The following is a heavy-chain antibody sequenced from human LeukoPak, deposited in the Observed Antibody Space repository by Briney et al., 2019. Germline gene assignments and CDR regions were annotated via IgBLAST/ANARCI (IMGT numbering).Heavy chain of an antibody. CDR2: ISYDGSNK. J-gene: IGHJ4*02. CDR3: VKADSGYDLLFDY. Sequence: GRSLRLSCAASGFTFSSYGMHWVRQAPGKGLEWVAVISYDGSNKYYADSVKGRFTISRDNSKNTLYLQMNSLRAEDTAVYYCVKADSGYDLLFDYWGQGTLVTVSS. D-gene: IGHD5-12*01. V-gene: IGHV3-30*18. CDR1: GFTFSSYG.